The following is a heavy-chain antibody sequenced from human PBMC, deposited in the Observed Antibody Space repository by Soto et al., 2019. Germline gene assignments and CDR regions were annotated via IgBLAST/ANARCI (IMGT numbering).Heavy chain of an antibody. CDR3: AGGEEWIATTYSWFDP. CDR2: IYHSGST. D-gene: IGHD3-3*01. Sequence: QWQLQESGSALVKPSQTLSLTCAVSGGSIRRGVSAWSCLRQPPGKGLECIGDIYHSGSTYYNPSLKSRVTISIDRSKNQFSLKLTSLTAADTAVYYCAGGEEWIATTYSWFDPWGQGTLVTVSS. J-gene: IGHJ5*02. V-gene: IGHV4-30-2*01. CDR1: GGSIRRGVSA.